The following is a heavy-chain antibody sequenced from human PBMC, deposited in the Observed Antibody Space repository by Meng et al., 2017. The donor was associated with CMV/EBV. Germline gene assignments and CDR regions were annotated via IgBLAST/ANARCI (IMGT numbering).Heavy chain of an antibody. Sequence: GGSLRLSCAASGFTFSSYWMSWVRQAPGKGLEWVANIKQDGSEKYYVDSVKGRFTISRDNAKNSPYLQMNSLRAEDTAVYYCARDPYDFWTSYYYGMDVWGQGTTVTVSS. CDR3: ARDPYDFWTSYYYGMDV. CDR1: GFTFSSYW. CDR2: IKQDGSEK. D-gene: IGHD3-3*01. J-gene: IGHJ6*02. V-gene: IGHV3-7*01.